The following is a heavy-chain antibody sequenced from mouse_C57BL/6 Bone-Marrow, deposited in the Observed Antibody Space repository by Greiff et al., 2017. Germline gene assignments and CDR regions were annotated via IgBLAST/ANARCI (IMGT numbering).Heavy chain of an antibody. D-gene: IGHD3-3*01. V-gene: IGHV1-53*01. J-gene: IGHJ4*01. CDR1: GYTFTSYW. Sequence: QVQLQQPGTELVKPGASVKLSCKASGYTFTSYWMPWVKQRPGQGLEWIGNINTSNGGTNYTEKFKSKATLTVDKSSSTAYMQLSSLTSEDSAVYDCARYAVPYSMNYWGQGTSVTVSS. CDR3: ARYAVPYSMNY. CDR2: INTSNGGT.